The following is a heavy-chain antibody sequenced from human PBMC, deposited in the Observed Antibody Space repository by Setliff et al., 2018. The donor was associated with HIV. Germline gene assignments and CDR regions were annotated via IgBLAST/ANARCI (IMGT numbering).Heavy chain of an antibody. CDR2: IHRSGGT. CDR1: GGTVGLHY. Sequence: PSETLSLTCAGSGGTVGLHYYTWIRQSQLRGLEWICEIHRSGGTRSNPALESRVTMSLDSSRNQFSLSRISVTAADGAVYYCARGQSGRAPAPARAPHYYALDLWGPGTTVTVSS. CDR3: ARGQSGRAPAPARAPHYYALDL. J-gene: IGHJ6*01. D-gene: IGHD2-2*01. V-gene: IGHV4-34*01.